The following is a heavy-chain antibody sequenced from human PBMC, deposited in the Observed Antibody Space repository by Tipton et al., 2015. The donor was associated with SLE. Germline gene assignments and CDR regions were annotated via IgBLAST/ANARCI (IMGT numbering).Heavy chain of an antibody. CDR2: IYYSGST. D-gene: IGHD6-13*01. CDR1: GGSISSSSYY. CDR3: QAAAGPAFDY. V-gene: IGHV4-39*07. J-gene: IGHJ4*02. Sequence: TLSLTCTVSGGSISSSSYYWGWIRQPPGKGLEWIGSIYYSGSTYYNPSLKSRVTISADTSKNQFSLKLSSVTAADTAVYYCQAAAGPAFDYWGQGTLVTVSS.